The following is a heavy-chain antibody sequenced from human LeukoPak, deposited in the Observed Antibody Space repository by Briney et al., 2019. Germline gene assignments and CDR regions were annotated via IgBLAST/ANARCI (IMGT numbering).Heavy chain of an antibody. V-gene: IGHV3-7*05. CDR2: IKQDGSEK. D-gene: IGHD3-16*02. J-gene: IGHJ4*02. CDR1: GFTFSNYW. Sequence: PGGSLRLSCAASGFTFSNYWMSWVRQAPGKGLAWVANIKQDGSEKNYVDSVKGRFTISRDNAKNSLYLQIHSLRAEDTAVYYCARDSSPGYYDYVWGTYPRYWGQGTLVTVSS. CDR3: ARDSSPGYYDYVWGTYPRY.